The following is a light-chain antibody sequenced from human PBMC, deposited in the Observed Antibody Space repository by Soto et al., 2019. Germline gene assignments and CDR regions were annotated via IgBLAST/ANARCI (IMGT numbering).Light chain of an antibody. V-gene: IGKV1-6*01. CDR3: LQDRNYPRT. J-gene: IGKJ1*01. CDR1: QDIRGD. CDR2: GAS. Sequence: AIQMTQSPSSLSASVGDRVTITCRASQDIRGDLGWYQQNPGKAPKALNYGASNLQSGVPSRFSGSGFGTDFTLTISSLQPEDVATYYCLQDRNYPRTFGQGTKVESK.